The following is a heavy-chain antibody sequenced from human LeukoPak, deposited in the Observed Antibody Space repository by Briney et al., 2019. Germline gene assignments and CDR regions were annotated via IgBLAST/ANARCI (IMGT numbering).Heavy chain of an antibody. Sequence: GGSLRLSCAASGFTFSSYAMSWVRQAPGKGLEWVSAISGSGGSTYYADSGKGRFTISRDNSKNTLYLQMNSLRDEDTAVYYCAKEADYYDSSGYRGPFDYWGQGTLVTVSS. CDR2: ISGSGGST. V-gene: IGHV3-23*01. D-gene: IGHD3-22*01. J-gene: IGHJ4*02. CDR1: GFTFSSYA. CDR3: AKEADYYDSSGYRGPFDY.